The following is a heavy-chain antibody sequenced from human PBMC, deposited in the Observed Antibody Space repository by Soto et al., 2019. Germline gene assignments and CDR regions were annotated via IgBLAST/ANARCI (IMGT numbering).Heavy chain of an antibody. Sequence: QVQLVESGGGVVQPGRSLRLSCAASGFTFSSYAMHWVRQAPGKGLEWVAVISYDGSNKYYADSVKGRFTISRDNSKNTLYLQMNSLRAEDTAVYYCARDSYYDYVWGSPPELDYWGQGTLVTVYS. J-gene: IGHJ4*02. CDR1: GFTFSSYA. V-gene: IGHV3-30-3*01. CDR3: ARDSYYDYVWGSPPELDY. CDR2: ISYDGSNK. D-gene: IGHD3-16*01.